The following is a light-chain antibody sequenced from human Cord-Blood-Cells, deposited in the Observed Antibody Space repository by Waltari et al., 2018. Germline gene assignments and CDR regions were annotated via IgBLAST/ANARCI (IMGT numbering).Light chain of an antibody. CDR1: QSVSSSY. CDR3: QQYGSSFT. CDR2: GAS. J-gene: IGKJ3*01. V-gene: IGKV3-20*01. Sequence: EIVFTQSPGTLSLSPGERATLSCRDSQSVSSSYLAWYQQKPGQAPRLLIYGASSRATGIPDRFSGSGSGTDFTLTISRLEPEDFAVYYCQQYGSSFTFGPGTKVDI.